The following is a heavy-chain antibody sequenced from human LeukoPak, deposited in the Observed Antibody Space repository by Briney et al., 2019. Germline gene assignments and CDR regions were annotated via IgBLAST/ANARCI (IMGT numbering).Heavy chain of an antibody. D-gene: IGHD1-14*01. J-gene: IGHJ5*02. Sequence: PSETLSLTCAVSGGSISSSNWWSWVRQPPGKGLEWIGEIYHSGSTNYNPSLKSRVTISVDKSKTQFSLKLSSVTAADTAVYYCARRDHGPRCWFDPWGQGTLVTVSS. V-gene: IGHV4-4*02. CDR2: IYHSGST. CDR1: GGSISSSNW. CDR3: ARRDHGPRCWFDP.